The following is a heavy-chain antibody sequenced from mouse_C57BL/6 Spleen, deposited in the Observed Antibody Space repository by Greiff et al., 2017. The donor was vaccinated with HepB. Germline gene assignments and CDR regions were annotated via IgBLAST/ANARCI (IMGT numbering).Heavy chain of an antibody. CDR3: ARESRSGSSPYWYFDV. J-gene: IGHJ1*03. CDR2: SRNKANDYTT. V-gene: IGHV7-1*01. Sequence: EVKLVESGGGLVQSGRSLRLSCATSGFTFSDFYMEWVRQAPGKGLEWIAASRNKANDYTTEYSASVKGRFIVSRDTSQSILYLQMNALRAEDTSIDYCARESRSGSSPYWYFDVWGTGTTVTVSS. CDR1: GFTFSDFY. D-gene: IGHD1-1*01.